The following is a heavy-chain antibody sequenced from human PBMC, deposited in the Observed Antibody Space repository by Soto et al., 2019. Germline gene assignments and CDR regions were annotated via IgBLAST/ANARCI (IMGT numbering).Heavy chain of an antibody. J-gene: IGHJ4*02. CDR3: ARTDILTPDHYYFDY. CDR1: GDSISRYY. V-gene: IGHV4-59*01. D-gene: IGHD3-9*01. Sequence: SETLSLTCTVSGDSISRYYWNWIRQPPGKGLEWVGYIFYGGSTNYHPSLKSRVTISLGTSKNQLSLKLSSVTAADTAVYYCARTDILTPDHYYFDYWGQGIPVTVSS. CDR2: IFYGGST.